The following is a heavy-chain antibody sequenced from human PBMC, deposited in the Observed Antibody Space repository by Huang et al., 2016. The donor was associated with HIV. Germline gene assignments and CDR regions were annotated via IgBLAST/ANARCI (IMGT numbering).Heavy chain of an antibody. CDR2: INPKTGGT. Sequence: QVQLVQSGAEVKKPGASVKVSCETSGYTFTDYNIHWVRQAPGQGLEWMGWINPKTGGTHSAQKVQGKVSMPRDTSISTAYLAVTSLRSDDTSVFYCARAIPTPAFEDAFDVWGQGTMVTVSS. V-gene: IGHV1-2*02. CDR3: ARAIPTPAFEDAFDV. CDR1: GYTFTDYN. J-gene: IGHJ3*01. D-gene: IGHD2-21*01.